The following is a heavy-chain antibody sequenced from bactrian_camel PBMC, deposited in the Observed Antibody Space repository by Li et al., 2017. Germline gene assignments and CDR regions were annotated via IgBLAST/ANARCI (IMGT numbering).Heavy chain of an antibody. D-gene: IGHD4*01. CDR2: FHNSSA. V-gene: IGHV3S53*01. J-gene: IGHJ6*01. CDR1: GQTGSICC. Sequence: QLVESGGGSVQAGGSLKLFCGASGQTGSICCLGWFRQVPGKEREAIAVFHNSSATYADSVKERFTISHDNAKNTLYLQMNSLKPEDTALYYCAAKQTYDFDLLILEEATCDCDLDSTDFDYRGQGTQVTVS. CDR3: AAKQTYDFDLLILEEATCDCDLDSTDFDY.